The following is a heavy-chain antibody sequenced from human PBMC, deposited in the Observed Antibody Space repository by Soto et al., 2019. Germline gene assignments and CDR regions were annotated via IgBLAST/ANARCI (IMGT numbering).Heavy chain of an antibody. CDR1: GVSISSNNW. Sequence: SETLSLTRAVSGVSISSNNWWSWVRQPPGKGLEWIGEMYHTGSTNYNPSLKSRVTISADTSKNQFSLKLSSVTAADTAVYYCARVSYSSYPRYYYYGMGVWAKGPRSPS. V-gene: IGHV4-4*02. CDR2: MYHTGST. D-gene: IGHD6-6*01. CDR3: ARVSYSSYPRYYYYGMGV. J-gene: IGHJ6*02.